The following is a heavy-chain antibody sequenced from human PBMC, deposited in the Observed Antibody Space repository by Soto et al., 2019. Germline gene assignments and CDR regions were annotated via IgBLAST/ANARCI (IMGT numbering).Heavy chain of an antibody. V-gene: IGHV5-51*01. J-gene: IGHJ4*02. CDR1: GYSFTSYW. CDR3: ARLTNRRGYDFWSGCDY. D-gene: IGHD3-3*01. CDR2: IYPGDSDT. Sequence: GESLKISCKGSGYSFTSYWIGWVRQMPGKGLEWMGIIYPGDSDTRYSPSFQGQVTISADKSISTAYLQWSSLKASDTAMYYCARLTNRRGYDFWSGCDYWGQGTLVTVSS.